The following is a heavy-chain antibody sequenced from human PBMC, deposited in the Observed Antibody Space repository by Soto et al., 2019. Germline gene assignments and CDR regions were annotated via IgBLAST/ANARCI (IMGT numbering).Heavy chain of an antibody. V-gene: IGHV4-31*03. J-gene: IGHJ5*02. D-gene: IGHD2-15*01. CDR2: ISYSGTT. CDR1: GGSISSYASF. CDR3: ARGGASSKWFAP. Sequence: TLSLTCTVSGGSISSYASFWSWIRQLPGKGPEWIAFISYSGTTSHNPSLQSRVTVSADTSKSQFSLNLTSVTAADTAVYYCARGGASSKWFAPWGQGIPVTVSS.